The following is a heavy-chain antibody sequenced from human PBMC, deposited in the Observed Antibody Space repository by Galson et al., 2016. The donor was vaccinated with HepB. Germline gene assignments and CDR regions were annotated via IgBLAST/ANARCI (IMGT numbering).Heavy chain of an antibody. J-gene: IGHJ4*02. D-gene: IGHD6-13*01. Sequence: SLRLSCAASGFSIRNHWMSWVRQAPGKGLEWVANINQDGSVEKYADAVRGRVTVFNDNAKNSVYLQLNSLSADDTAMFYCARIAADGSPFDYWGQKTLVTVSS. CDR2: INQDGSVE. V-gene: IGHV3-7*03. CDR3: ARIAADGSPFDY. CDR1: GFSIRNHW.